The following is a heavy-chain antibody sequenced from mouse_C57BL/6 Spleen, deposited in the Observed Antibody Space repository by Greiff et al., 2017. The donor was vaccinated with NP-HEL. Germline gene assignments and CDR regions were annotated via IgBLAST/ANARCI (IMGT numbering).Heavy chain of an antibody. CDR3: ARQRYGSSYVDAMDY. V-gene: IGHV5-15*04. Sequence: EVMLVESGGGLVQPGGSLKLSCAASGFTFSDYGMAWVRQAPRKGPEWVAFISNLAYSIYYADTVTGRFTIPRENAKNTLYLEMSSLRSEDTAMYYCARQRYGSSYVDAMDYWGQGTSVTVSS. J-gene: IGHJ4*01. CDR2: ISNLAYSI. CDR1: GFTFSDYG. D-gene: IGHD1-1*01.